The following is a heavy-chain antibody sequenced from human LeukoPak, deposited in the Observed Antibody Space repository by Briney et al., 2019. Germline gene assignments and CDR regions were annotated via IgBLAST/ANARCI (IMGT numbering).Heavy chain of an antibody. J-gene: IGHJ4*02. D-gene: IGHD6-19*01. Sequence: SETLSLTCTVSGASISSYYWSWIRQPPGKGLEWIGYVYYSESTNYNPSLKSRVTISIDTSKNQFSLKLSSVTAADTAVYYCARRRFSSGQIDCWGQGTLVTVSS. CDR3: ARRRFSSGQIDC. CDR2: VYYSEST. CDR1: GASISSYY. V-gene: IGHV4-59*08.